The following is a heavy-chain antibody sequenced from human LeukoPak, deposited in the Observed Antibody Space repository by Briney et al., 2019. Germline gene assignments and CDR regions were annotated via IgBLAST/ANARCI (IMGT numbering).Heavy chain of an antibody. J-gene: IGHJ3*02. Sequence: GGSLRLSCAASGFTFSDYCMSWIRQAPGKGLEWVSYISSSGSTIYYADSVKGRFTISRDNAKNSLYLQMNSLRAEDTAVYYCARAIIELPYAFDIWGQGTMVTVSS. CDR2: ISSSGSTI. CDR1: GFTFSDYC. V-gene: IGHV3-11*01. D-gene: IGHD1-7*01. CDR3: ARAIIELPYAFDI.